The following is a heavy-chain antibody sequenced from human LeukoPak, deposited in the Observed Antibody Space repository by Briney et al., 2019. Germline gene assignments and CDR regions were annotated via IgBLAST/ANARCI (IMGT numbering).Heavy chain of an antibody. CDR2: ISYSGST. Sequence: SETLSLTCTVSGGSISSNSYYWGWIRQPLGKGLEWYASISYSGSTYYNPSLKSRVTISVDTSKNQFSLRLSSVTAADTAVYYCARLRSTRIAAAGGGYYYYGMDVWGQGTTVTVSS. V-gene: IGHV4-39*01. J-gene: IGHJ6*02. CDR1: GGSISSNSYY. CDR3: ARLRSTRIAAAGGGYYYYGMDV. D-gene: IGHD6-13*01.